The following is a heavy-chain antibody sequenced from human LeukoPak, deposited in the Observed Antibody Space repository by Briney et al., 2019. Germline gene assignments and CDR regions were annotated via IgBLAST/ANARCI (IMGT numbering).Heavy chain of an antibody. CDR2: INPSGGST. CDR3: ARDWRTGVAFDY. J-gene: IGHJ4*02. D-gene: IGHD3-3*01. V-gene: IGHV1-46*01. Sequence: ASVKVSCKASGYTFTTDYIHWVRQAPGQGLEWMGIINPSGGSTTYAQKFQGRVIMTGDTSTSTVYMELRSLRSEDTAVYYCARDWRTGVAFDYWGQGTLVTVSS. CDR1: GYTFTTDY.